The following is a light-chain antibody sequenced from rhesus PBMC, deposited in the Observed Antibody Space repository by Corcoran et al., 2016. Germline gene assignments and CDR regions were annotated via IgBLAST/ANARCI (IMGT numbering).Light chain of an antibody. CDR3: QQHNSCPPLT. CDR1: QGISKY. Sequence: DIQMTQSPSSLSASVGDTVTITCQAIQGISKYLAWYQQKPGKAPKLLIYDASTLQSGVPSRFSGSGSGTEFTLTISSLQPEDCAAYYCQQHNSCPPLTFGGGTKVELK. V-gene: IGKV1-25*01. J-gene: IGKJ4*01. CDR2: DAS.